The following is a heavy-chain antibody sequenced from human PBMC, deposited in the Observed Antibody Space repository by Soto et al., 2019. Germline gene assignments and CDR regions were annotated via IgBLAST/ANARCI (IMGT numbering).Heavy chain of an antibody. V-gene: IGHV3-21*01. CDR1: GFTFSSYS. CDR3: ARDEGPMGP. CDR2: ISSSSSYI. Sequence: LRLSCAASGFTFSSYSMNWVRQAPGKGLEWVSSISSSSSYIYYADSVKGRFTISRDNAKNSLYLQMNSLGAEDTAVYYCARDEGPMGPWGQGTLVTVSS. D-gene: IGHD3-10*01. J-gene: IGHJ5*02.